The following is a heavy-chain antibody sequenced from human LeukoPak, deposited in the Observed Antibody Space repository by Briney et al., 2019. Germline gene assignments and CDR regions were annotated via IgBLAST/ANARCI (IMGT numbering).Heavy chain of an antibody. J-gene: IGHJ2*01. CDR3: ARNNYGWGFDL. V-gene: IGHV1-18*01. D-gene: IGHD4-17*01. CDR1: GYTFTTYG. CDR2: ISGYSGNT. Sequence: GASVKVSCRASGYTFTTYGISWVRQAPEQGLEWMGWISGYSGNTDYAQKLQGRITMTTDTSTTTTYMELRSLRSDDTAMYYCARNNYGWGFDLWGRGTLVTVSS.